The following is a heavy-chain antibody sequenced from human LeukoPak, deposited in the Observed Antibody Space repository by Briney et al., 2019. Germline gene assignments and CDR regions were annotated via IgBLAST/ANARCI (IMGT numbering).Heavy chain of an antibody. CDR1: GFTFSSYG. V-gene: IGHV3-30*18. Sequence: GRSLRLSCAASGFTFSSYGMHWVRQAPGKGLEWVAVISYDGSNKYYADSVKGRFTIFRDNSKNTLYLQMNSLRAEDTAVYYCAKMASGSYYFDYWGQGTLVTVSS. CDR2: ISYDGSNK. D-gene: IGHD1-26*01. CDR3: AKMASGSYYFDY. J-gene: IGHJ4*02.